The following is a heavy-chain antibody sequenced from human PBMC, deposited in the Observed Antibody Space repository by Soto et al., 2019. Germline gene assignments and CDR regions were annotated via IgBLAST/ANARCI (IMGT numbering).Heavy chain of an antibody. CDR1: GFTFSSYG. V-gene: IGHV3-33*01. CDR3: ARDQGERWLQFLHGCLDY. D-gene: IGHD5-12*01. J-gene: IGHJ4*02. Sequence: QVQLVESGGGVVQPGRSLRLSCAASGFTFSSYGMHWVRQAPGKGLEWVAVIWYDGSNKYYADSVKGRFTISRDNSKNTLYLQMNSLKAEDTAVYYCARDQGERWLQFLHGCLDYWGQGTLVTVSS. CDR2: IWYDGSNK.